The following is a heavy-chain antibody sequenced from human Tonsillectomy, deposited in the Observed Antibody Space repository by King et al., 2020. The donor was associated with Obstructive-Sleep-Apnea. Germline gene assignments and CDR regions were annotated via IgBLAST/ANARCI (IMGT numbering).Heavy chain of an antibody. D-gene: IGHD3-10*01. Sequence: VQLVESGGGLVQPGGSLRLSCAASGFTFSSYAMSWVRQAPGKGLEWVSTINNSGGTYSADSVKGRFTISRDNSKNTLYLQMNSLRAADTAVYYCAKLHGAAMVRWDFDYWGQGTLVTVSS. CDR3: AKLHGAAMVRWDFDY. CDR1: GFTFSSYA. CDR2: INNSGGT. V-gene: IGHV3-23*04. J-gene: IGHJ4*02.